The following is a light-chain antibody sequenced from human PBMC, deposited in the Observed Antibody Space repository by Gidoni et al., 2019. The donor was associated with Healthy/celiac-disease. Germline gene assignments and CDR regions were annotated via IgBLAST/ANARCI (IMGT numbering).Light chain of an antibody. V-gene: IGLV2-14*01. CDR3: SSYTISSTAV. J-gene: IGLJ2*01. Sequence: SDVIRPASGSGSPGQSITIACTGTSSDVGGYDYVSWYQQHPGKAPTLMIYEVSNPPSGFSHRFPGSKSGNTASLTISGLQAEDAADYYCSSYTISSTAVFGGAPTLTVL. CDR1: SSDVGGYDY. CDR2: EVS.